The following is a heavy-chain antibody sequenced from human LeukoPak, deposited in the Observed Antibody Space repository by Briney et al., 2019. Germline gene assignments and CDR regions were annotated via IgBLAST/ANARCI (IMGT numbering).Heavy chain of an antibody. CDR1: GYTFTGYY. D-gene: IGHD2-15*01. CDR3: VRDKRSCSGGICYSGGFDP. V-gene: IGHV1-8*02. J-gene: IGHJ5*02. CDR2: MNPNSDNT. Sequence: ASVKLSCKASGYTFTGYYMHWVRQATGQGLEWMGWMNPNSDNTGYAQKFQGRVTMTRNTSISTAYMELSSLRSEDSAIYYCVRDKRSCSGGICYSGGFDPWGQGTLVTVSS.